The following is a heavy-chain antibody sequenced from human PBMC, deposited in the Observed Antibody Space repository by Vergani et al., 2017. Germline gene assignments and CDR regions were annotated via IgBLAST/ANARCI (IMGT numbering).Heavy chain of an antibody. CDR3: ARSQGDYWYFDL. Sequence: QVRLEESGPGLVKPSETLSLTCSVSGYSIGSGFYWAWIRQSPGEGLQWLTSIHNRGKTYHNPSLKSRVSVSRDKSNNRVSLNLTSVTATDTAVYYCARSQGDYWYFDLWGPGSLVNVSS. CDR2: IHNRGKT. V-gene: IGHV4-38-2*01. J-gene: IGHJ2*01. D-gene: IGHD2-21*01. CDR1: GYSIGSGFY.